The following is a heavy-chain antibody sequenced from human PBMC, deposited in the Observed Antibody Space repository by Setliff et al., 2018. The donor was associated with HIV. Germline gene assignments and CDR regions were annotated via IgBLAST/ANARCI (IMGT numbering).Heavy chain of an antibody. CDR2: FDPEYDKT. J-gene: IGHJ3*02. V-gene: IGHV1-24*01. CDR3: ATRAYDSSGYLRSRVSGAAFEI. CDR1: GYTLTELS. Sequence: ASVKVSCKVSGYTLTELSIHWVRQAPGKGLEWMGGFDPEYDKTFYAQKFQGRVTMSEDTSTDTAYMELTSLRSEDTAVYYCATRAYDSSGYLRSRVSGAAFEIWGQGTMVTVSS. D-gene: IGHD3-22*01.